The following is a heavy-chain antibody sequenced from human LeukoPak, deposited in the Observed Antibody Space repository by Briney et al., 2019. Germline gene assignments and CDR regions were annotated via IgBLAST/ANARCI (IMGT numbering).Heavy chain of an antibody. D-gene: IGHD3-9*01. CDR2: IYHSGNT. CDR1: GXSISSGNW. Sequence: PSETLSLTCAVSGXSISSGNWWSWVRQPPGKGLEWSGEIYHSGNTNYNPSLKSRVTISVDWSKNHFSPKLSSVTAADTAVYYCAREGDYDILTGYYFIDSWGQGTLVTVSS. V-gene: IGHV4-4*02. J-gene: IGHJ4*02. CDR3: AREGDYDILTGYYFIDS.